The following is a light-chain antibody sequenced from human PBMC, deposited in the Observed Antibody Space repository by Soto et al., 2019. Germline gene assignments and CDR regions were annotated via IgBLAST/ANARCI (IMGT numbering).Light chain of an antibody. CDR3: QQYGDSPWT. J-gene: IGKJ1*01. CDR1: QSVTSSY. CDR2: GAS. Sequence: ETVLTQSPGTRSLSPGERATLSCRASQSVTSSYLAWYQQKPGQAPRLLIYGASRRATGIPDRFSGSGSGTDFTLTISRLEPEDFAVYFCQQYGDSPWTFGLGTKVEIK. V-gene: IGKV3-20*01.